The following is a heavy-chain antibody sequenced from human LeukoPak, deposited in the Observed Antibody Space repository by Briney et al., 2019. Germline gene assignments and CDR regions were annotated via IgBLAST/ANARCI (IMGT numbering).Heavy chain of an antibody. CDR3: ARGWELLDDAFDI. V-gene: IGHV4-4*02. J-gene: IGHJ3*02. D-gene: IGHD1-26*01. Sequence: SGTLSLTCAVSGGSISSSNWWSWVRQPPGKGLEWIGEIYHSGSTNYNPSLESRVTISVDKSKNQFSLKLSSVTAADTAVYYCARGWELLDDAFDIWGQGTMVTVSS. CDR1: GGSISSSNW. CDR2: IYHSGST.